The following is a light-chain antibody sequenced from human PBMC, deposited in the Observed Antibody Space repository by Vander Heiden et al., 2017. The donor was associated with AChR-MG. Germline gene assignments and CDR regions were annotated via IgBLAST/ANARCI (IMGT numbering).Light chain of an antibody. V-gene: IGKV4-1*01. CDR1: ESVFFSSNSKNY. CDR3: QQYYSLPWT. Sequence: DIVMTQSPDSLPVSLGGRATITCKSSESVFFSSNSKNYLAWFQQKPRQPPKLLIYWASSRESGVPDRFRGSGSGTDFTLTISSLQAEDVAVYYCQQYYSLPWTFGQGTKVEIK. CDR2: WAS. J-gene: IGKJ1*01.